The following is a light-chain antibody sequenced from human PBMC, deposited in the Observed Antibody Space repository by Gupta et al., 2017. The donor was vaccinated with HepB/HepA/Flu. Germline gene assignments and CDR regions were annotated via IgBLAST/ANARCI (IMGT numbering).Light chain of an antibody. CDR3: SSYTSSGTRV. CDR2: DVS. Sequence: QSALTHPASVSGSPGQSITISCTGTSSDVGGYNLVSWYQQHPGKAPKLMIYDVSNRPAGVSNRFSGSKSGNTASLTISGLQAEDEADYYCSSYTSSGTRVFGTGTKVTVL. J-gene: IGLJ1*01. CDR1: SSDVGGYNL. V-gene: IGLV2-14*03.